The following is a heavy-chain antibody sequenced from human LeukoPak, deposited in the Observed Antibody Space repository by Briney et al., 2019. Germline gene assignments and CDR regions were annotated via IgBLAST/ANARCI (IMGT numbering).Heavy chain of an antibody. CDR3: ARGSRDGYPSHYYYYMDV. D-gene: IGHD5-24*01. V-gene: IGHV3-21*01. J-gene: IGHJ6*03. Sequence: PGGSLRLSCAASGFTFNSYSMNWVRQAPGKGLEWVSSISSSSSYIYYADSVKGRFTISRDNAKNSLYLQMNRLRAEDTAVYYCARGSRDGYPSHYYYYMDVWGKGTTVTVSS. CDR1: GFTFNSYS. CDR2: ISSSSSYI.